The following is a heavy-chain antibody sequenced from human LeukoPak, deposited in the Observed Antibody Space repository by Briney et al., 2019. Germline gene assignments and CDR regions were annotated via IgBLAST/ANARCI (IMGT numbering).Heavy chain of an antibody. V-gene: IGHV4-59*01. CDR2: IYYSGST. D-gene: IGHD3-10*01. CDR3: ARDKRKAYYGSGSYGAFDI. J-gene: IGHJ3*02. Sequence: SETLSLTCTVSGGSISSYYRSWIRQPPGKGLEWIGYIYYSGSTNYNPSLKSRVTISVDTSKNQFSLKLSSVTAADTAVYYCARDKRKAYYGSGSYGAFDIWGQGTMVTVSS. CDR1: GGSISSYY.